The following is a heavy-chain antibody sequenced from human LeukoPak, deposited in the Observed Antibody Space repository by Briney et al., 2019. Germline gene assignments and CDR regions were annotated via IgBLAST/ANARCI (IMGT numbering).Heavy chain of an antibody. CDR1: GYTFTSYD. D-gene: IGHD4-11*01. V-gene: IGHV1-8*01. Sequence: ASVKVSCKGSGYTFTSYDINWVRQATGQGLEWMGWISPKSGDTGYAQKFQGRITITRNTPLSTVYMELSRLRSDDTAVYYCARGDVMTTVRYFDYWGQGTLVTVSS. CDR2: ISPKSGDT. CDR3: ARGDVMTTVRYFDY. J-gene: IGHJ4*02.